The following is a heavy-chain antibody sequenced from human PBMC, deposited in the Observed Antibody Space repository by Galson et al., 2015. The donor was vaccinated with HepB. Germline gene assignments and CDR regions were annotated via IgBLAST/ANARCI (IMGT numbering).Heavy chain of an antibody. V-gene: IGHV4-59*01. D-gene: IGHD3-3*01. Sequence: LSLTCTVSGGSISSYYWSWIRQPPGKGLEWIGYIYYSGSTNYNPSLKSRVTISVDTSKNQFSLKLSSVTAADTAVYYCARLVWDDFWSGYLFPHQPDAFDIWGQGTMVTVSS. CDR2: IYYSGST. CDR3: ARLVWDDFWSGYLFPHQPDAFDI. J-gene: IGHJ3*02. CDR1: GGSISSYY.